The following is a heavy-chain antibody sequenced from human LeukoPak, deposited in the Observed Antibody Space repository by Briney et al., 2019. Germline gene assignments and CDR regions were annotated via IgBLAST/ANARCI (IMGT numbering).Heavy chain of an antibody. D-gene: IGHD3-3*01. CDR3: ARDRSGYANDAFDF. CDR1: GFTFSDYA. CDR2: LSYGGTNK. Sequence: PGRSLRLSCAASGFTFSDYAMHWVRQAPGKGLEWVAVLSYGGTNKYYADSVKGRFTISRDNSKNTMFLQMNSLRAEDTAVYHCARDRSGYANDAFDFWGQGTMVTVSS. J-gene: IGHJ3*01. V-gene: IGHV3-30-3*01.